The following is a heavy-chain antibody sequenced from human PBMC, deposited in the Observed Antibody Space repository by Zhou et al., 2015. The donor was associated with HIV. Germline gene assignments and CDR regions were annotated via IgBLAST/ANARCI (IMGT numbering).Heavy chain of an antibody. Sequence: QVQLVQSGAEVKKPGSSVKVSCKASGGTFSSYAISWVRQAPGQGLEWMGIINPSGGSTSYAQKFQGRVTMTRDTSTSTVYMELSSLRSEDTAVYYCARSILEWLFHTHGHYYYYGMDVWGQGTTVTVSS. CDR1: GGTFSSYA. CDR2: INPSGGST. V-gene: IGHV1-46*01. J-gene: IGHJ6*02. CDR3: ARSILEWLFHTHGHYYYYGMDV. D-gene: IGHD3-3*01.